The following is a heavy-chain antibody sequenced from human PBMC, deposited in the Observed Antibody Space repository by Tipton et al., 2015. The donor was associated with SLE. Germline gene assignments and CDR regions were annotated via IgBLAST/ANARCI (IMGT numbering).Heavy chain of an antibody. CDR2: IYSGGST. J-gene: IGHJ4*02. V-gene: IGHV3-23*03. D-gene: IGHD1-26*01. CDR3: AKIGGPDY. CDR1: GFTFSSYA. Sequence: SLRLSCAASGFTFSSYAMSWVRQAPGKGLERVSVIYSGGSTYYADSVKGRFTISRDNSKNTLYLQMNSLRAEDTAVYYCAKIGGPDYWGQGTLVTVSS.